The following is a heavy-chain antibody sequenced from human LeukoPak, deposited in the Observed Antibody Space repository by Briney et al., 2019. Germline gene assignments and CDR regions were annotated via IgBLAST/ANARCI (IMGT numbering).Heavy chain of an antibody. D-gene: IGHD3-3*01. CDR1: GFTFSDYY. Sequence: PGGSLRLSCAASGFTFSDYYMSGIRQAPGKGLEWVSYISSSGSTIYYADSVKGRFTISRDNAKNSLYLQMNSLRAEDTAVYYCARTYYDFWSGYPTNMDVWGKGTTVTVSS. CDR2: ISSSGSTI. V-gene: IGHV3-11*04. CDR3: ARTYYDFWSGYPTNMDV. J-gene: IGHJ6*03.